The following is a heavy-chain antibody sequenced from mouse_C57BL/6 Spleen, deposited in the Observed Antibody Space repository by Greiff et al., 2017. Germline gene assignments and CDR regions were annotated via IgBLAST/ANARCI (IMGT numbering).Heavy chain of an antibody. Sequence: QVQLQQSGPELVKPGASVKISCKASGYTFTDYYINWVKQRPGQGLEWIGWIYPGSGNTKYNEKFKGKATLTVDTSSSTAYMQLSSLTSEDSAVYFCAREPHYYGSSYWYFDVWGTGTTVTVSS. D-gene: IGHD1-1*01. V-gene: IGHV1-84*01. CDR2: IYPGSGNT. CDR1: GYTFTDYY. J-gene: IGHJ1*03. CDR3: AREPHYYGSSYWYFDV.